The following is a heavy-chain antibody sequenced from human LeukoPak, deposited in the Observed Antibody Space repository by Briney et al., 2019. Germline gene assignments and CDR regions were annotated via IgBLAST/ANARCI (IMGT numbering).Heavy chain of an antibody. CDR1: GVSFSGYY. CDR2: IYHSGST. J-gene: IGHJ4*02. CDR3: ARASHWNHLHYFDY. Sequence: SETLSLTCGVYGVSFSGYYWNWLRQPPGKGLEWIGEIYHSGSTNYNPSLKSRVTISVDKSKNQFSLNLSSVTAADTAVYYCARASHWNHLHYFDYWGQGALVTVSS. V-gene: IGHV4-34*01. D-gene: IGHD1-1*01.